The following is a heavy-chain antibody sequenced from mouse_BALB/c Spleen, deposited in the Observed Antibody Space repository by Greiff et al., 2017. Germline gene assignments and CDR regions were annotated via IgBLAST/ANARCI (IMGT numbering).Heavy chain of an antibody. CDR1: GFNIKDTY. Sequence: EVKLVESGAELVKPGASVKLSCTASGFNIKDTYMHWVKQRPEQGLEWIGRIDPANGNTKYDPKFQGKATITADTSSNTAYLQLSSLTSEDTAVYYCARVLYGSSYVRWYFDVWGAGTTVTVSS. CDR3: ARVLYGSSYVRWYFDV. V-gene: IGHV14-3*02. D-gene: IGHD1-1*01. CDR2: IDPANGNT. J-gene: IGHJ1*01.